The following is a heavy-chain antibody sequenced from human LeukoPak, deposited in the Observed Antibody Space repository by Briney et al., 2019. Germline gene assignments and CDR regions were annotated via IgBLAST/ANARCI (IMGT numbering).Heavy chain of an antibody. J-gene: IGHJ5*02. D-gene: IGHD6-13*01. Sequence: AGGSLRLSCAASGFTFSSYGMHWVRQAPGKGLEWVAVISYDGSNKYYADSVKGRFTISRDNSKNTLYLQMNSLRAEDTAVYYCAKGAAAAGLFGWFDPWGQGTLVTVSS. V-gene: IGHV3-30*18. CDR3: AKGAAAAGLFGWFDP. CDR1: GFTFSSYG. CDR2: ISYDGSNK.